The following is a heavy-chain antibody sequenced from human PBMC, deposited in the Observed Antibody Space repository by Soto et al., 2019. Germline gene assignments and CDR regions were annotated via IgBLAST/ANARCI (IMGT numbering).Heavy chain of an antibody. CDR1: GYTFTSYG. CDR2: ISAYNGNT. CDR3: ARDKRGRYHSYCYYIGMHV. D-gene: IGHD1-26*01. V-gene: IGHV1-18*01. Sequence: QVQLVQSGAEVKKPGASVKVSCKASGYTFTSYGISWVRQAPGQGLEWMGWISAYNGNTIYAQKLQGRVTMTTDTSTSTAVMELRSLRSDATAVYYGARDKRGRYHSYCYYIGMHVWGHGATVSVS. J-gene: IGHJ6*02.